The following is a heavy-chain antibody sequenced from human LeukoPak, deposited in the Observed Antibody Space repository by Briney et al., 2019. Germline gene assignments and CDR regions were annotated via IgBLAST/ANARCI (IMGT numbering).Heavy chain of an antibody. CDR1: GGSISSYY. CDR2: IYYSGST. J-gene: IGHJ3*02. D-gene: IGHD3/OR15-3a*01. V-gene: IGHV4-39*01. CDR3: ARHVFGLVNAFDI. Sequence: KTSETLSLTCSVSGGSISSYYWSWIRQPPGKGLEWIGSIYYSGSTYYNPSLKSRVTISVDTSKNQFSLKLSSVTAADTAVYYRARHVFGLVNAFDIWGQGTTVTVSS.